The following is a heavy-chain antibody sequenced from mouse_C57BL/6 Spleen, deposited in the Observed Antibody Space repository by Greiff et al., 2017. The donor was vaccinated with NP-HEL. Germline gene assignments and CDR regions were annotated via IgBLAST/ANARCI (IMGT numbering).Heavy chain of an antibody. CDR1: GYAFSSSW. J-gene: IGHJ3*01. CDR2: IYPGDGDT. CDR3: ARKVPYGSWFAY. V-gene: IGHV1-82*01. Sequence: QVQLQQSGPELVKPGASVKISCKASGYAFSSSWMNWVKQRPGKGLEWIGRIYPGDGDTNYNGKFKGKATLTADQSSSTAYMQLSSLTSDDSAVYFCARKVPYGSWFAYWGQGTLVTVSA. D-gene: IGHD1-1*01.